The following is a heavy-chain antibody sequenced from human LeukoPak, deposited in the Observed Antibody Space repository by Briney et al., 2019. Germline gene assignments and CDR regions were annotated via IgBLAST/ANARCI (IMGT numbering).Heavy chain of an antibody. CDR2: IGPSGGNT. J-gene: IGHJ4*02. CDR3: AKDSKMSYYGSGSHYDY. V-gene: IGHV3-23*01. Sequence: AGGSLRLSCAASGITFSNYFMSWVRQAPGKGLEWVSAIGPSGGNTYYADSVKGRFTISRDNSKNTLYLQMTSLRAEETAVYNCAKDSKMSYYGSGSHYDYWGQGTLVTVSS. D-gene: IGHD3-10*01. CDR1: GITFSNYF.